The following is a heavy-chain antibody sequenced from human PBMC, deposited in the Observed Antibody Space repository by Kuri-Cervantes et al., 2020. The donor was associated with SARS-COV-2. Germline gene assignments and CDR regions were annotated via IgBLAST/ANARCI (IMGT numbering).Heavy chain of an antibody. Sequence: LSLTCAASGFTLSACDMHWVRHVTGKGLEWVSTIATSGDTYYLNSVKGRFTISRESARNSLYLQMNSLRVEDTAVYYCVREAPGSASGITSFDLWGRGTLVTVSS. CDR1: GFTLSACD. CDR3: VREAPGSASGITSFDL. V-gene: IGHV3-13*01. CDR2: IATSGDT. J-gene: IGHJ2*01. D-gene: IGHD3-10*01.